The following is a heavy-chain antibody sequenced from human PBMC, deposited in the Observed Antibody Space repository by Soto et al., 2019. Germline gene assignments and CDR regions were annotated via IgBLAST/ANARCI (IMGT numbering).Heavy chain of an antibody. V-gene: IGHV1-8*01. J-gene: IGHJ4*02. D-gene: IGHD2-15*01. Sequence: QVQLVQSGAEVKKPGASVKVSCKASGYTFTSYDINWVRQATGQGLEWMGWMNPNSGNTGYAQKSQGRVTMTSNTSTSTAYMELSSPRSEHTALYYCARQKVAASDYWGQGSLVTVSS. CDR1: GYTFTSYD. CDR2: MNPNSGNT. CDR3: ARQKVAASDY.